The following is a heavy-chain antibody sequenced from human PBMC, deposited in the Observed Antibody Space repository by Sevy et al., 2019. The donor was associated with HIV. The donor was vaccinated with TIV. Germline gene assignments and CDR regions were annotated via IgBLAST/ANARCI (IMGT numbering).Heavy chain of an antibody. V-gene: IGHV3-49*03. Sequence: GGSLRLSCTASGFTFGDYAMSWFRQAPGKGLEWVGFIRSKAYGGTTEYAASVKGRFTISRDDSKSIAYLQMNSLKTEDTAVYYCTRVHHLYYDFWSGYYTGWGGWFDPWGQGTLVTVSS. D-gene: IGHD3-3*01. CDR1: GFTFGDYA. CDR3: TRVHHLYYDFWSGYYTGWGGWFDP. CDR2: IRSKAYGGTT. J-gene: IGHJ5*02.